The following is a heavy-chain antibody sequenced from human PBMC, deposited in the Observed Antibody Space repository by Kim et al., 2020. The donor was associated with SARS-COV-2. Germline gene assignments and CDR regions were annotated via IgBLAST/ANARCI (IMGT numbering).Heavy chain of an antibody. J-gene: IGHJ4*02. V-gene: IGHV3-11*01. Sequence: GGSLRLSCAASGFTFSDYYMSWIRQAPGKGLEWVSYISSSGSTIYYADSVKGRFTISRDNAKNSLYLQMNSLRAEDTAVYYCARARDVVVPAVPDYWGQGTLVTVSS. D-gene: IGHD2-2*01. CDR3: ARARDVVVPAVPDY. CDR2: ISSSGSTI. CDR1: GFTFSDYY.